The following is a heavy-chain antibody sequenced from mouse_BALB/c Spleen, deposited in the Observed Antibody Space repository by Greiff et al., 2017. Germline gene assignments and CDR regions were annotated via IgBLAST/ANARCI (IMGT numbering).Heavy chain of an antibody. CDR1: GFTFSDYY. J-gene: IGHJ4*01. Sequence: EVKLMESGGGLVKPGGSLKLSCAASGFTFSDYYMYWVRQTPEKRLEWVATISDGGSYTYYPDSVKGRFTISRDNAKNNLYLQMSSLKSEDTAMYYCARDTATVVATDAMDYWGQGTSVTVSS. CDR3: ARDTATVVATDAMDY. V-gene: IGHV5-4*02. CDR2: ISDGGSYT. D-gene: IGHD1-1*01.